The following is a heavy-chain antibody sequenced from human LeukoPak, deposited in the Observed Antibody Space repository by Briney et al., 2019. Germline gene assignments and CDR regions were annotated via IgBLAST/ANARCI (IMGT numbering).Heavy chain of an antibody. J-gene: IGHJ3*02. CDR1: GFTFNTYG. D-gene: IGHD1-26*01. CDR3: ARERNVVGATTGAFDI. Sequence: GGSLRLSCAASGFTFNTYGMNWVRQAPGKGLEWVSTISSTSSYIYYADSVKGRFTISRDNAKNSLYLQMSSLRAADTAVYYCARERNVVGATTGAFDIWGQGTMVTVSS. V-gene: IGHV3-21*04. CDR2: ISSTSSYI.